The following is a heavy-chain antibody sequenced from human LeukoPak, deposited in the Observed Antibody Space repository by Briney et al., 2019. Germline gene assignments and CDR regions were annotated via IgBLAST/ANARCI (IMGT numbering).Heavy chain of an antibody. V-gene: IGHV3-53*01. J-gene: IGHJ4*02. Sequence: GGSLRLSCAASGFTVSSNYMSWVRQAPGKGLEWVSVIYSGGSTYYADSVKGRFTISRDNSKNTLYLQMNSLRAEDTAVYYCARGMITFGGIRGAFDYWGQGTLVTVSS. CDR2: IYSGGST. D-gene: IGHD3-16*01. CDR1: GFTVSSNY. CDR3: ARGMITFGGIRGAFDY.